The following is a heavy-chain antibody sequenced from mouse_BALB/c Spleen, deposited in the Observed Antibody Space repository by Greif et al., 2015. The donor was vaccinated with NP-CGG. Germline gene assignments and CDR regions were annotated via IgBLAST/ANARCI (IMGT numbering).Heavy chain of an antibody. CDR3: ARGYGSYWYFDV. V-gene: IGHV1S41*01. CDR2: IAPGSGST. D-gene: IGHD2-14*01. J-gene: IGHJ1*01. CDR1: GYTFTSYW. Sequence: DLVKPGASVKLSCKASGYTFTSYWINWVKQRPGQGLEWIGRIAPGSGSTHYNEMFKGKATLTVDTSSSTAYIQLSSLSSEDSAVYFCARGYGSYWYFDVWGAWTTVTVSS.